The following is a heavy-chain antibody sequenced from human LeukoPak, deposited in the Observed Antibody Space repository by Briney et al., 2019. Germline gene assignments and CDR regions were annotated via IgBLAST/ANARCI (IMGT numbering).Heavy chain of an antibody. CDR2: IYYSGST. CDR1: GGSISRSSYY. CDR3: ARQPPSSSWWYNWFDP. D-gene: IGHD6-13*01. Sequence: PSETLSLTCTVSGGSISRSSYYWGWIRQPPGKGLEWIATIYYSGSTYYNPSLKSRVTISADTSKNQFSLKLSSVTAADTAVYYCARQPPSSSWWYNWFDPWGQGTLVTVSS. J-gene: IGHJ5*02. V-gene: IGHV4-39*01.